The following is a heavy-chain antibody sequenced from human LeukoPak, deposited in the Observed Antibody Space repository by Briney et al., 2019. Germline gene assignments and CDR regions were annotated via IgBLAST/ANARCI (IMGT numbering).Heavy chain of an antibody. J-gene: IGHJ4*02. CDR3: ARYGSGSYYPDY. D-gene: IGHD3-10*01. CDR1: GFTVSSNY. Sequence: GGSLRLSCAASGFTVSSNYMSWVRQAPGKGLEWVSVIYSGGSTYYADSVKGRFTISRDNSKNTLYLQMNSLRAEDTAVYYCARYGSGSYYPDYWGQGTLVTVSS. V-gene: IGHV3-53*01. CDR2: IYSGGST.